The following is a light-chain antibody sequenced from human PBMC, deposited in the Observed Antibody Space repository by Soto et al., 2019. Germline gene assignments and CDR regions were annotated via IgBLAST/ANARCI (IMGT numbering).Light chain of an antibody. CDR1: QSISSN. CDR2: AIS. J-gene: IGKJ1*01. V-gene: IGKV3-15*01. Sequence: EIVLTQSPATLSVSPGERATLSCRASQSISSNLAWYQQKPGQAPRLLIYAISTRATGIPARFSGSGSGTDFTLTISSLQSEDCAVYYCQQFDKWPPSTFGQATKLEI. CDR3: QQFDKWPPST.